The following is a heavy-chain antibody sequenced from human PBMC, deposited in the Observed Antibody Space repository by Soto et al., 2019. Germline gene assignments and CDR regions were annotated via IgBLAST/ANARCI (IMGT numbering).Heavy chain of an antibody. J-gene: IGHJ4*02. CDR3: AREDGGGPFDF. V-gene: IGHV3-23*04. D-gene: IGHD2-15*01. Sequence: EVQLVEFGGGLVRPGGSLRLSCAASGFIFSSYAMHWVRQAPGKGLEWVSGISGHGGDIYYADSVKGRFTISRDTATSTLYLQMDSLRADDTAVYYCAREDGGGPFDFWGQGTLVTVSS. CDR1: GFIFSSYA. CDR2: ISGHGGDI.